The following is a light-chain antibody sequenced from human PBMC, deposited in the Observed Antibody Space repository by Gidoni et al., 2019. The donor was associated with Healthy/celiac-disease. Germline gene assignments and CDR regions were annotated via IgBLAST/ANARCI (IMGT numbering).Light chain of an antibody. CDR3: QQYGSSFT. CDR2: GAS. V-gene: IGKV3-20*01. J-gene: IGKJ4*01. CDR1: QSVSSSY. Sequence: EIVLTQSPGTLSLSPGERATLSCRASQSVSSSYLAWYKQKPGQAPRLLIYGASSRATGLPDRFSGSGSGTYFTLTISRLEPEDFAVYYCQQYGSSFTFGGXTKVEIK.